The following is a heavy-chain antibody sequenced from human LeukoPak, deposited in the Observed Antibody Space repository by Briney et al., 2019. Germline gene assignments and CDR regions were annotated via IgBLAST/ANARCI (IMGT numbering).Heavy chain of an antibody. CDR1: GGSISISSYY. CDR3: ASQSPTTLLRYPNWFDP. Sequence: PSETLSLTCTVSGGSISISSYYWGWIRQSPGKGLEWIGSIYYSGSTYYNPSLKSRVTISGDTSKNQFSLKLSSVTAADTAVYYCASQSPTTLLRYPNWFDPWGQGTLVTVSS. D-gene: IGHD3-9*01. V-gene: IGHV4-39*01. J-gene: IGHJ5*02. CDR2: IYYSGST.